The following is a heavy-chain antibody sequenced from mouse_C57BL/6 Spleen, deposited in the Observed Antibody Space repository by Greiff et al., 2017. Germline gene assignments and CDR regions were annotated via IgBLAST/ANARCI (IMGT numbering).Heavy chain of an antibody. V-gene: IGHV1-39*01. CDR1: GYSFTDYN. J-gene: IGHJ2*01. CDR2: INPNYGTT. Sequence: EVHLVESGPELVKPGASVKISCKASGYSFTDYNMNWVKQSNGKSLEWIGVINPNYGTTSYNQKFKGKATLTVDQSSSTAYMQLNSLTSEDSAVYYCARRAYYSNYFDYWGQGTTLTVSS. D-gene: IGHD2-5*01. CDR3: ARRAYYSNYFDY.